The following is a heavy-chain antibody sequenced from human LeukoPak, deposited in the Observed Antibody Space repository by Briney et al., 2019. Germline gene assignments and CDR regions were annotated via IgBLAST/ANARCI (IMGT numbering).Heavy chain of an antibody. J-gene: IGHJ4*02. D-gene: IGHD3-16*01. V-gene: IGHV3-23*01. CDR2: MSADGGGT. CDR1: GFTFSSYA. CDR3: AKSSDASTYYFDY. Sequence: GGSLTLSCAASGFTFSSYAMSWVRQAPGKGLEWVSAMSADGGGTYIADSLKGRCTISRDNSKRTLSLQMNSLRAEDTAIYYCAKSSDASTYYFDYWGPGIPVSVS.